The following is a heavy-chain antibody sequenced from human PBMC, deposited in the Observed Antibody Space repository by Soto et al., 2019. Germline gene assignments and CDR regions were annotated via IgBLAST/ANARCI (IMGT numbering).Heavy chain of an antibody. CDR1: GFTFSSYA. CDR2: ISGSGGST. Sequence: GGSLRLSCAASGFTFSSYARSWVRQAPGKGLEWVSAISGSGGSTYYADSVKGRFTISRDNSKNTLYLQMNSLRAEDTAVYYCAKDSSSGYDLADTFDYWGQGTLVTVSS. V-gene: IGHV3-23*01. D-gene: IGHD5-12*01. CDR3: AKDSSSGYDLADTFDY. J-gene: IGHJ4*02.